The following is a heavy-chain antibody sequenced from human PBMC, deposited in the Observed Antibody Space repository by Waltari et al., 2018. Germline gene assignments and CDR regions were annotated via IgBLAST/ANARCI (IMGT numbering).Heavy chain of an antibody. CDR3: VRQQWGSDIHDAFDI. V-gene: IGHV3-30*04. D-gene: IGHD1-26*01. CDR2: MSYDGSTK. Sequence: LVESGGGVVQPGSSLSLSCAASGFTFSPYIMPWVRQAPNKGLEWVAVMSYDGSTKNYADSVKGRFSISRDNSQNMLYLQLSSLRPEDTALYYCVRQQWGSDIHDAFDIWGQGTTVTVSS. CDR1: GFTFSPYI. J-gene: IGHJ3*02.